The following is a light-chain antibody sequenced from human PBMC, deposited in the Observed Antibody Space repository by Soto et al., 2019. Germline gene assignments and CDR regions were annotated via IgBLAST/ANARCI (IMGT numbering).Light chain of an antibody. V-gene: IGLV2-11*01. J-gene: IGLJ1*01. CDR1: SSDVGGYNY. Sequence: QSALTQPRSVSGSPGQSVTISCTGTSSDVGGYNYVSWYQQYPGTAPKLMIYDVTMRPSGVPDRFSGSKSGNTASLTISGLQAEDEADYDCCSYAGSYTFYVFGTGTKVTVL. CDR3: CSYAGSYTFYV. CDR2: DVT.